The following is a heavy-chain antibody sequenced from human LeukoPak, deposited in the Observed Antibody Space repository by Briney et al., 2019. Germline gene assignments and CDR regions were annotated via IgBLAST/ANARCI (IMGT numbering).Heavy chain of an antibody. D-gene: IGHD5-24*01. Sequence: GGSLRLSCAASGFTFSSYWMSWVRQAPGKGLEWVANIKQDGSEKYYVDSVKGRFTISRDNAKNSLYLQMDSLRAEDMAVYYCARDLREMATILAFDYWGQGTLVTVSS. V-gene: IGHV3-7*01. CDR1: GFTFSSYW. CDR3: ARDLREMATILAFDY. J-gene: IGHJ4*02. CDR2: IKQDGSEK.